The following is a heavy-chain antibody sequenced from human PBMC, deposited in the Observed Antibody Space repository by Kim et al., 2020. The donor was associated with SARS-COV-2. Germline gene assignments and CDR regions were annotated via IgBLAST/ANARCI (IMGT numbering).Heavy chain of an antibody. D-gene: IGHD4-17*01. CDR3: ARAGYGADC. Sequence: GGSLRLSCAASGFTFSSYWMHWVRQAPGKGLVWVSRVNSDGSSANYADSVKGRFTISRDNAKNTLYLQMNSLRVEDTAVYYCARAGYGADCWGQGTLVTVS. CDR1: GFTFSSYW. V-gene: IGHV3-74*01. J-gene: IGHJ4*02. CDR2: VNSDGSSA.